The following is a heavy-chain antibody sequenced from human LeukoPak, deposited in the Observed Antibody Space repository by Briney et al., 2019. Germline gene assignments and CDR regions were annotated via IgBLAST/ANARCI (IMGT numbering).Heavy chain of an antibody. J-gene: IGHJ4*02. V-gene: IGHV3-64D*06. Sequence: SGGSLRLSCSASRFTFSNYAMHWVRQALGKGLEYVSAISSDGGSTYYADSVKGRFTISGDNSKNTLFLQMSSLRAEDTAIYYCVKDFYSGSGSRALGNYWGQGTLVTVSS. CDR2: ISSDGGST. CDR1: RFTFSNYA. D-gene: IGHD3-10*01. CDR3: VKDFYSGSGSRALGNY.